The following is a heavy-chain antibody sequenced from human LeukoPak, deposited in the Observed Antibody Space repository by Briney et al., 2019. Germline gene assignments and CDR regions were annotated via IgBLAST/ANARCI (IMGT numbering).Heavy chain of an antibody. D-gene: IGHD6-13*01. CDR3: ARDDPPAGAIPFDY. CDR2: ISGHNDNP. Sequence: ASVKVSCKASGYIFSNYAIAWVRQAPGQALEWMGWISGHNDNPNYAQKFQGRVTMTADTSTSTAYMELRSLRSGDTAVYYCARDDPPAGAIPFDYWGQGTLVTVSS. V-gene: IGHV1-18*01. CDR1: GYIFSNYA. J-gene: IGHJ4*02.